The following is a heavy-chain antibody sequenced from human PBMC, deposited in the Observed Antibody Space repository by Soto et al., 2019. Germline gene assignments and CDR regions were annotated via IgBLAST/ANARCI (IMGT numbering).Heavy chain of an antibody. D-gene: IGHD2-21*01. V-gene: IGHV1-2*04. J-gene: IGHJ4*02. CDR1: GYTFTGYY. Sequence: QVQLVQSGAEVKKPGASVKVSCKASGYTFTGYYMHWVRQAPGQGLEWMGWINPNSGGTNYAQKFQGWVTMXXXTXFSTAYMELSRLRSDDTAVYYCARGEGGPRWGSIDYWGQGTLVTVSS. CDR3: ARGEGGPRWGSIDY. CDR2: INPNSGGT.